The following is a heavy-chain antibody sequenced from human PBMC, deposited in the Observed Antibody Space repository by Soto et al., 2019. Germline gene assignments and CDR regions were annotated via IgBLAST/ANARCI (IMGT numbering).Heavy chain of an antibody. J-gene: IGHJ4*02. Sequence: ESGGGLVKPGGSLRLSCAASGFTFSSYSMNWVRQAPGKGLEWVSSISSSSSYIYYADSVKGRFTISRDNAKNSLYLQMNSLRAEDTAVYYCAREVEGVPSLAVAGTNYWGQGTLVTVSS. V-gene: IGHV3-21*01. D-gene: IGHD6-19*01. CDR2: ISSSSSYI. CDR3: AREVEGVPSLAVAGTNY. CDR1: GFTFSSYS.